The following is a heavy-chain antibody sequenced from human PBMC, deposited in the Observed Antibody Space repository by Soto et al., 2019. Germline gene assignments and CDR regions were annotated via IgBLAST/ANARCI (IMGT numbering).Heavy chain of an antibody. CDR2: IYYSGTT. D-gene: IGHD2-15*01. CDR3: ARLYLVIAANSWFDP. Sequence: KPSETLSLTCTVSGGSIGSSTYYWGWIRQPPGKGLEWIGSIYYSGTTYYNPSLKSRVTISVDTSRNQFSLKLNSVTAADTALYYCARLYLVIAANSWFDPWGQGALVTVSS. J-gene: IGHJ5*02. V-gene: IGHV4-39*01. CDR1: GGSIGSSTYY.